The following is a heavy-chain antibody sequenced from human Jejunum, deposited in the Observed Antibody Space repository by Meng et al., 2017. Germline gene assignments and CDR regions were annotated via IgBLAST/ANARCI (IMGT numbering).Heavy chain of an antibody. D-gene: IGHD2-2*01. CDR1: GGSLRGGDYY. Sequence: QVQLQESGPGLVKPSQTLSLTCTVSGGSLRGGDYYWSWIRQPPGKGLEWIGYIYHSGSTDYNPSLKSRVTISVDTSKNQFSLKLSSVTAADTAVYYGAGGHQVDPWGPGTLVTVSS. CDR3: AGGHQVDP. CDR2: IYHSGST. V-gene: IGHV4-30-4*01. J-gene: IGHJ5*02.